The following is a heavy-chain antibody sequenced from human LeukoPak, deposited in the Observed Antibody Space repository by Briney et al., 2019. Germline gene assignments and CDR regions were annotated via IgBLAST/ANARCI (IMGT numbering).Heavy chain of an antibody. Sequence: GGSLRLSCAASGFTFDDYAMHWVRQAPGKGLEWVSLISWDGGSTYYADSVKGRFTISRDNSKNSLYLQMNSLRAEDTALYYCATGSYGDDPYYFDYWGQGTLVTVSS. V-gene: IGHV3-43D*03. CDR1: GFTFDDYA. J-gene: IGHJ4*02. CDR2: ISWDGGST. D-gene: IGHD4-17*01. CDR3: ATGSYGDDPYYFDY.